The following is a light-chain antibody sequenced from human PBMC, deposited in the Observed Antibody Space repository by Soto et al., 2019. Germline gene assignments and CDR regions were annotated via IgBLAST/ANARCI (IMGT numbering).Light chain of an antibody. J-gene: IGKJ2*01. CDR2: AAS. CDR1: QSVDTL. CDR3: QQYSHYTS. V-gene: IGKV1-5*03. Sequence: DVQMTQFPYTLSASVGGRVTITCRASQSVDTLLAWYQHKPGKAPKLLISAASNLESGVPSRFSGSGSWTPIPLTIRSLQPDDSATYYCQQYSHYTSFGQGTKLEL.